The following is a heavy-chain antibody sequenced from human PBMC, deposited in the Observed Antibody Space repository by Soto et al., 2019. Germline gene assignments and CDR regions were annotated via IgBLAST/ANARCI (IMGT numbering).Heavy chain of an antibody. J-gene: IGHJ4*02. CDR3: ARYTLEAPNSSFDS. Sequence: PGGSLRLSCAASGFTFSSYAMSWVRQAPGKGLEWVSAVSGSGSITYYADSVKGRFTVSRDNSRSTLYLQINTLGAEDTAVYYCARYTLEAPNSSFDSWGQGTLVTVSS. D-gene: IGHD3-9*01. CDR2: VSGSGSIT. CDR1: GFTFSSYA. V-gene: IGHV3-23*01.